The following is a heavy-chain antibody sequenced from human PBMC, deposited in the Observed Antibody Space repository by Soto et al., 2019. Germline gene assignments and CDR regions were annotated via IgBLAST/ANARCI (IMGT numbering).Heavy chain of an antibody. J-gene: IGHJ5*02. D-gene: IGHD2-2*01. CDR1: GYTLTSYA. CDR3: ARVVPAARVDP. CDR2: INAGNGNT. V-gene: IGHV1-3*01. Sequence: GASVKVSCKASGYTLTSYAMHWVRQAPGQRLEWMGWINAGNGNTKYSQKFQGRVTITRDTSASTAYMELSSLRSEDTAVYYCARVVPAARVDPWGQGTLVTVSS.